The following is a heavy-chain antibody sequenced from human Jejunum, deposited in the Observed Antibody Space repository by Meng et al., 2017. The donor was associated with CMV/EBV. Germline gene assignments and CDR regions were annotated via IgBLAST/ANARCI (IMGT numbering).Heavy chain of an antibody. CDR2: ISPYHGNT. CDR3: ARDYRANWAIDS. J-gene: IGHJ4*02. V-gene: IGHV1-18*01. D-gene: IGHD7-27*01. CDR1: GDSLTMYG. Sequence: CKASGDSLTMYGISWVRRATGQGLEWMGWISPYHGNTKYVQNLQGRVTMTTDTSTTTAYMDLSRLTSDDTAVYFCARDYRANWAIDSWGQGTLVTVSS.